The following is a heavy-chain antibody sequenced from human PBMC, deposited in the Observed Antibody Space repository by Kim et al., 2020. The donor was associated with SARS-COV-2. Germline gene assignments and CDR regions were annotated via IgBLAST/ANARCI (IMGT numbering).Heavy chain of an antibody. CDR1: GGSISSSDYY. D-gene: IGHD3-16*01. CDR3: ARHGGIFYLDSATFPSFFYGMDV. Sequence: SETLSLICAVSGGSISSSDYYWGWIRQPPGKGLEWIGSVYYNGNTYYNPSLKGRVTMSVDTSDNQFSLKLSSVTAADTAVYYCARHGGIFYLDSATFPSFFYGMDVWGQGTTVTVSS. J-gene: IGHJ6*02. CDR2: VYYNGNT. V-gene: IGHV4-39*01.